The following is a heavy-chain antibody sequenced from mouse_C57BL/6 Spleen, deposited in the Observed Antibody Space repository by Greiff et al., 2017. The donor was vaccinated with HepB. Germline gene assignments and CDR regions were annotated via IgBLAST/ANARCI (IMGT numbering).Heavy chain of an antibody. D-gene: IGHD1-1*01. CDR2: INPNNGGT. V-gene: IGHV1-26*01. J-gene: IGHJ4*01. CDR1: GYTFTDYY. CDR3: ARSIISDSYAMDY. Sequence: EVQLQQSGPELVKPGASVKISCKASGYTFTDYYMNWVKQSHGKSLEWIGDINPNNGGTSYNQKFKGKATLTVDKSSSTAYMELRSLTSEDSAVYYCARSIISDSYAMDYWGQGTSVTVSS.